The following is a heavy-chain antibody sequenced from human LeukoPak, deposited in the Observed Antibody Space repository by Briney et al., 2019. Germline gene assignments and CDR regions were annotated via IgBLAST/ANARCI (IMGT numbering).Heavy chain of an antibody. Sequence: PGGSLRLSCAASGFTFSSYSMNWVRQTPGKGLEWVSFISSSSTYIYYADSLEGRFTISRDNAKNSLYLQMNSLRAEDTAVYYCARDFHVRNYDIGGYSYWGQGTLVTVSS. J-gene: IGHJ4*02. V-gene: IGHV3-21*06. CDR3: ARDFHVRNYDIGGYSY. CDR1: GFTFSSYS. CDR2: ISSSSTYI. D-gene: IGHD3-22*01.